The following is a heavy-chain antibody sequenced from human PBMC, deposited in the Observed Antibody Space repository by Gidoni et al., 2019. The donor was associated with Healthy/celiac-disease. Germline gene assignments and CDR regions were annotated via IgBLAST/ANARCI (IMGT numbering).Heavy chain of an antibody. J-gene: IGHJ5*02. V-gene: IGHV4-39*01. CDR2: IYYSGST. CDR3: ASSDYGDYILGGWFDP. CDR1: GGSISSSSYY. D-gene: IGHD4-17*01. Sequence: QLQLQESGPGLVKPSETLSLTCTVSGGSISSSSYYWGWIRQPPGKGLEWIGSIYYSGSTYYNPSLKSRVTISVDTSKNQFSLKLSSVTAADTAVYYCASSDYGDYILGGWFDPWGQGTLVTVSS.